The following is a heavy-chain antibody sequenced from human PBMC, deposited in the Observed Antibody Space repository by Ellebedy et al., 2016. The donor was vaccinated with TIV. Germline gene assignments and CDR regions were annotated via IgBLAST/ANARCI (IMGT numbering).Heavy chain of an antibody. CDR1: GYSFTGYW. J-gene: IGHJ6*02. D-gene: IGHD1-14*01. Sequence: GGSLRLSCKGSGYSFTGYWISWVRQMPGKGLEWMGRIDPSDSYTNYSPSFQGHVTISADKSISTAYLQWSSLKASDTAMYYCARRPRSYYYYGMDVWGQGTTVTVSS. CDR3: ARRPRSYYYYGMDV. V-gene: IGHV5-10-1*01. CDR2: IDPSDSYT.